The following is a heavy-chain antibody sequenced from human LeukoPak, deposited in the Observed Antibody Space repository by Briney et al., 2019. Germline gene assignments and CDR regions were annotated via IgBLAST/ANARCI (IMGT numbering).Heavy chain of an antibody. V-gene: IGHV4-34*01. CDR1: GGSFSGYY. CDR2: INHSGST. J-gene: IGHJ3*02. Sequence: SETLSLTCAVYGGSFSGYYWSWIRQPPGKGLEWIGEINHSGSTNCNPSLKSRVTISVDTSKNQFSLKLSSVTAADTAVYYCARDRLGVVVVTDAFDIWGQGTMVTVSS. CDR3: ARDRLGVVVVTDAFDI. D-gene: IGHD2-21*02.